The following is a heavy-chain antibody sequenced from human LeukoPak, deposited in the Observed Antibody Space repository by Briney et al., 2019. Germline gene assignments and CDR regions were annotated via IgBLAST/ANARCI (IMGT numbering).Heavy chain of an antibody. CDR3: ARYFRAGDFDY. CDR1: GVSISNFY. CDR2: FYISGIT. Sequence: SETLSLTCTVSGVSISNFYWSWIRQPAGKALEWIGRFYISGITDYNPSLKSRVTMSVDTSKNQLSLKLSSVTAADTAVYYCARYFRAGDFDYWGQGTLVTVSS. J-gene: IGHJ4*02. D-gene: IGHD6-19*01. V-gene: IGHV4-4*07.